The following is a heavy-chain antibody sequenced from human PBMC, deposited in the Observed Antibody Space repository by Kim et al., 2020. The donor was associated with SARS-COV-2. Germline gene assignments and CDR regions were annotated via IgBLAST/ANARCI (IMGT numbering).Heavy chain of an antibody. V-gene: IGHV4-39*07. D-gene: IGHD3-10*01. Sequence: SETLSLTCTVSGGSISSSSYYWGWIRQPPGKGLEWIGSIYYSGSTYYNPSLKSRVTISVDTSKNQFSLKLSSVTAADTAVYYCAREGGDRGRYWFDPWGQGTLVTVSS. CDR3: AREGGDRGRYWFDP. CDR2: IYYSGST. CDR1: GGSISSSSYY. J-gene: IGHJ5*02.